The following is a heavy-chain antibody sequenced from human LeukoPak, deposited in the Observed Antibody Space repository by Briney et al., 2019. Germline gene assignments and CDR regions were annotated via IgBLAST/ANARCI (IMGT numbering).Heavy chain of an antibody. V-gene: IGHV3-53*01. D-gene: IGHD3-10*01. CDR2: IYSGGST. Sequence: PGGSLRLSCAASGFTVSSNYMSWVRQAPGKGLEWVSVIYSGGSTYYADSVKGRFTISRDNSKNTLYLQMNSLRAEDTAVYYCARASYYSDFDYWGQGTLVTVS. J-gene: IGHJ4*02. CDR1: GFTVSSNY. CDR3: ARASYYSDFDY.